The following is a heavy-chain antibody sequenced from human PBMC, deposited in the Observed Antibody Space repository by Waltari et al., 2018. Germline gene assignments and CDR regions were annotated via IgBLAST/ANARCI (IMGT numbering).Heavy chain of an antibody. CDR2: IYYSGST. D-gene: IGHD6-6*01. CDR1: GGSISRYY. CDR3: ARGRYSSSCDY. Sequence: QVQLQESGPGLVKPSETLSLTCTVSGGSISRYYWSWIRQPPGKGLEWIGYIYYSGSTNYNPSLKSRVTISVDTSKNQFSLKLSSVTAADTAVYYCARGRYSSSCDYWGQGTLVTVSS. J-gene: IGHJ4*02. V-gene: IGHV4-59*01.